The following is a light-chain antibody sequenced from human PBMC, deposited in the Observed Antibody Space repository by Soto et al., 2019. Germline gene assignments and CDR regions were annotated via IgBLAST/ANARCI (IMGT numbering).Light chain of an antibody. J-gene: IGKJ2*01. CDR2: GAS. V-gene: IGKV3-20*01. Sequence: DIVLTQSPGTLSLSPGERATLSCRASQSVSSVYLAWFQQRRGQAPRLHIYGASSRAPGIPDRFSGSGSGTDVKLNISRLESEDFAVYYCKQYGTSPFTFGQGTKLEIK. CDR3: KQYGTSPFT. CDR1: QSVSSVY.